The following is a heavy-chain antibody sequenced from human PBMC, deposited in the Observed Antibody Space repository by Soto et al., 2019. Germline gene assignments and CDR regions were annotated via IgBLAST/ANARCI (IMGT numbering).Heavy chain of an antibody. CDR2: ISSSGATT. V-gene: IGHV3-23*01. D-gene: IGHD2-2*01. CDR3: VKYCDLVPAAMGHYYYYGMDV. CDR1: GFTFSTYA. Sequence: EVQLLESGGGLVQPGGSLRLSCAASGFTFSTYAMSWVRQAPGKGLEWVSVISSSGATTYYADSVKGRFTISRDNCQSTLYLQMNSLRAVDTAVYYCVKYCDLVPAAMGHYYYYGMDVWGQGTTVTVSS. J-gene: IGHJ6*02.